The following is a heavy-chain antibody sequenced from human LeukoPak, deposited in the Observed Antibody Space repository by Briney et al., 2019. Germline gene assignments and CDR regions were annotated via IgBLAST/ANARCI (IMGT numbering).Heavy chain of an antibody. Sequence: GGSLRLSCAASGFTFSSYNMNWVRQAPGKGLEWVSSITSSSNYIYFGDSVKGRFTISRDNAKNSLYLQMNSLRAEDTAVYYCVRDDDRPDNGLDYWGQGTLVTVSS. CDR3: VRDDDRPDNGLDY. V-gene: IGHV3-21*01. CDR1: GFTFSSYN. D-gene: IGHD3-22*01. J-gene: IGHJ4*02. CDR2: ITSSSNYI.